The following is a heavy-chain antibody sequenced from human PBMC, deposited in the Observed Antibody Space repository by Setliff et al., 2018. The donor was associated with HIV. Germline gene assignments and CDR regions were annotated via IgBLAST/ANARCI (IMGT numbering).Heavy chain of an antibody. V-gene: IGHV1-69*13. CDR1: GVIFNYSF. CDR3: ARGADASGYFYREYFQH. CDR2: VVPTIHEA. Sequence: GASVKVSCKASGVIFNYSFITWVRQAPGQGLEWMGGVVPTIHEATYAQKFQGRVTITADESATTVYMEMSGLTSEDTAIYYCARGADASGYFYREYFQHWGQGTLVTVSS. D-gene: IGHD3-22*01. J-gene: IGHJ1*01.